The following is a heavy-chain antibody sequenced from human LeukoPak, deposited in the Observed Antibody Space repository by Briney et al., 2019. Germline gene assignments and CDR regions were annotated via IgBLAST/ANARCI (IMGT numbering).Heavy chain of an antibody. J-gene: IGHJ4*02. D-gene: IGHD3-3*01. V-gene: IGHV4-39*01. CDR2: IYYSGST. CDR1: GGSISSSSYY. CDR3: ARQPSITIFGVVITTSGYYFDY. Sequence: PSETLSLTCTVSGGSISSSSYYWGWIRQPPGKGLEWIGSIYYSGSTYYNPSLKSRVTISVDTSKNQFSLKLSSVTAADTAVYYCARQPSITIFGVVITTSGYYFDYWGQGTLVTVSS.